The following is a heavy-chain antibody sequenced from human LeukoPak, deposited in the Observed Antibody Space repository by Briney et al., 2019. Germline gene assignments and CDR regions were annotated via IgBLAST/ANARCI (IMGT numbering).Heavy chain of an antibody. D-gene: IGHD3-10*01. CDR1: GGTFSSYA. CDR2: IIPIFGTA. Sequence: ASVKVSCKASGGTFSSYAISWVRQAPGQGLEWMGRIIPIFGTANYAQKFQGRVTITTDESTSTAYMELSSLRSEDTAVYYCARGPITMARGVIINNWFDPWGQGTLVTVSS. J-gene: IGHJ5*02. CDR3: ARGPITMARGVIINNWFDP. V-gene: IGHV1-69*05.